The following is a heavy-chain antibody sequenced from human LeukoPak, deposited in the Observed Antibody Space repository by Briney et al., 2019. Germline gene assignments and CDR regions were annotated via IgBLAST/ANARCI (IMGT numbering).Heavy chain of an antibody. CDR3: ARGRPRIAAAGTGNWFDP. Sequence: PGGSLRLSCAASGFTFSTYGMSWVRQPPGKGLEWIGEINHSGSTNYNPSLKSRVTISVDTSKNQFSLKLSSVTAADTAVYYCARGRPRIAAAGTGNWFDPWGQGTLVTVSS. V-gene: IGHV4-34*01. CDR1: GFTFSTYG. D-gene: IGHD6-13*01. CDR2: INHSGST. J-gene: IGHJ5*02.